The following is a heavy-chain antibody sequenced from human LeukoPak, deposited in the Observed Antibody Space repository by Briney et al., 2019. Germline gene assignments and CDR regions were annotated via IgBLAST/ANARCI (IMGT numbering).Heavy chain of an antibody. Sequence: SQTLSLTCDVSGGYISSGTHYWTWIRQPVGKGLEWLGRIFTSGSPTYNSSLESRLIISIDKSKNQFSLKLSSVTAADTAVYYCARTHFGVVISPPAFDIWGQGTMVTVSS. CDR3: ARTHFGVVISPPAFDI. V-gene: IGHV4-61*02. J-gene: IGHJ3*02. CDR1: GGYISSGTHY. D-gene: IGHD3-3*01. CDR2: IFTSGSP.